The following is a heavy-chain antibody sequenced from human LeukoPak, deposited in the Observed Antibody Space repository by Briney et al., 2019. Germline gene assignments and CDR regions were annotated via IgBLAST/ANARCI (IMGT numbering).Heavy chain of an antibody. CDR2: IQYDGSKK. J-gene: IGHJ4*02. CDR3: AKDIGSYYDY. Sequence: GGSLRLSCLASGFTFSSNGMHWVRQAQGKGWEWVTFIQYDGSKKYYADSVKGRFTISRDNSKNTLYLEMNSLRAEDTAVYYCAKDIGSYYDYWGQGILVTVSS. D-gene: IGHD3-10*01. CDR1: GFTFSSNG. V-gene: IGHV3-30*02.